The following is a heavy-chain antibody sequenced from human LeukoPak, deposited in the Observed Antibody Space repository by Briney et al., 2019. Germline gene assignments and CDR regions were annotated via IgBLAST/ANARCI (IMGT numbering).Heavy chain of an antibody. J-gene: IGHJ6*02. D-gene: IGHD3/OR15-3a*01. V-gene: IGHV3-66*01. CDR1: GFTVSSNY. CDR3: ARTDWHPYYYYGMDV. Sequence: GGSLRLSCAASGFTVSSNYMSWVRQVPGKGLEWVSVIYSGGSTYYADSVKGRFTISRDNSKNTLYLQMNSLRAEDTAVYYCARTDWHPYYYYGMDVWGQGTTVTVSS. CDR2: IYSGGST.